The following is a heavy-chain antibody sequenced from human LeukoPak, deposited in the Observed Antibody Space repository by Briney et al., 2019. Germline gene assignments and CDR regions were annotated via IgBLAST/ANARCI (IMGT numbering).Heavy chain of an antibody. J-gene: IGHJ4*02. CDR3: ARYCSGGSCYDFGGAY. CDR2: INHSGST. CDR1: GGSFSGYY. V-gene: IGHV4-34*01. Sequence: SETLSLTCAVYGGSFSGYYWSWIRQPPGKGLEWIGEINHSGSTNYNPSLKSRVTISVDTSKNQFSLKLSSVTAADTAVYYCARYCSGGSCYDFGGAYWGQGTLVTVSS. D-gene: IGHD2-15*01.